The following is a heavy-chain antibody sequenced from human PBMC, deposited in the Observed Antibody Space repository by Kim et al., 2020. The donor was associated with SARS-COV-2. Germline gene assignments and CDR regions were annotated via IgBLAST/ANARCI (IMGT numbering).Heavy chain of an antibody. D-gene: IGHD3-10*02. CDR3: ARDRVVRGSSYDLDV. J-gene: IGHJ6*02. CDR2: IGTAGDT. V-gene: IGHV3-13*01. CDR1: GFTFSGYD. Sequence: GGSLRLSCAASGFTFSGYDMHWVRQATGKGLEWVSAIGTAGDTYYPGSAKGGFIISTENAKNYLYLQMNSLRTGDTAAYYCARDRVVRGSSYDLDVWGQG.